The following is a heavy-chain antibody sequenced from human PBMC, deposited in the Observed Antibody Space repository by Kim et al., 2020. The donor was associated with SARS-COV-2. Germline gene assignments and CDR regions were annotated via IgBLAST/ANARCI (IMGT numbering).Heavy chain of an antibody. J-gene: IGHJ4*02. Sequence: SVKVSCKASGFTFTSSAVQWVRQARGQRLGWIGWIVVGSGNTNYAQKFQERVTITRDMSTSTAYMELSSLRSEDTAVYYCAAAITMVRGVIMRGDYWGQGTLVTVSS. CDR3: AAAITMVRGVIMRGDY. CDR1: GFTFTSSA. CDR2: IVVGSGNT. V-gene: IGHV1-58*01. D-gene: IGHD3-10*01.